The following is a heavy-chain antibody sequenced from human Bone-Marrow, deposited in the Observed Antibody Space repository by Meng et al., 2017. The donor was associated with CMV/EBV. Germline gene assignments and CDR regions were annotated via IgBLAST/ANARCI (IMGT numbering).Heavy chain of an antibody. CDR3: ASGPRIIVGGVISWPLED. D-gene: IGHD3-10*01. J-gene: IGHJ4*02. V-gene: IGHV1-69*05. CDR1: GGTFTSSS. Sequence: SVKVSCKASGGTFTSSSLMWVRQAPGQGLEWMGGITPVFETADYAQKFRDRVSTTMDDSATTAYMEMTSLGSEDTAVYFCASGPRIIVGGVISWPLEDWGQGNLVTVSS. CDR2: ITPVFETA.